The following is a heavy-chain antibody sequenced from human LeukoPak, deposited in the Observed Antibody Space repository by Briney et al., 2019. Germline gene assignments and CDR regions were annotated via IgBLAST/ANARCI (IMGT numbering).Heavy chain of an antibody. D-gene: IGHD1-26*01. V-gene: IGHV4-38-2*02. CDR2: INHSGST. CDR3: ARLRRMGASRGQIYYFDY. J-gene: IGHJ4*02. Sequence: PSETLSLTCTVSGYSLSSGYYWGWIRQPPGKGLEWIGEINHSGSTNYNPSLKSRVTISVDTSKNQFSLKLSSVTAADTAVYYCARLRRMGASRGQIYYFDYWGQGTLVTVSS. CDR1: GYSLSSGYY.